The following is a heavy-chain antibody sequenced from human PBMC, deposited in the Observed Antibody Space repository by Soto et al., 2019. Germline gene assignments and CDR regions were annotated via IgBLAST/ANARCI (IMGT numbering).Heavy chain of an antibody. CDR3: ARGGWLVEWEDY. V-gene: IGHV4-34*01. CDR2: INHSGST. CDR1: GGSFSGYY. D-gene: IGHD6-19*01. Sequence: SETLSLTCAVYGGSFSGYYWNWIRQPPGKGLEWIGEINHSGSTNYNPSLKSRVTISVDTSKNQFSLKLSSVTAADTAVYYCARGGWLVEWEDYWGQGTLVTVSS. J-gene: IGHJ4*02.